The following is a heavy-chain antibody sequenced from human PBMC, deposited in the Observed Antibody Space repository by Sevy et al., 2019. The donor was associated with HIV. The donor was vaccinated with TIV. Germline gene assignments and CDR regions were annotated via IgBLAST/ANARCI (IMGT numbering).Heavy chain of an antibody. V-gene: IGHV3-21*01. J-gene: IGHJ6*02. CDR3: VKVVGDVSGNFYNRYNDLDV. Sequence: GGSLRLSCAASGFRFNSYDMNWVRQAPGKGLEWVASISSGSGIIYYGDSVRDLLSISRDNTMKSRYLKMNSLRDEDTTVYYWVKVVGDVSGNFYNRYNDLDVWGQGTAVTVSS. CDR2: ISSGSGII. CDR1: GFRFNSYD. D-gene: IGHD3-10*01.